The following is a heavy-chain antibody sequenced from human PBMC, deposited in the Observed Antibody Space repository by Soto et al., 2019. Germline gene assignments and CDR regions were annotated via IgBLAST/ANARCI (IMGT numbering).Heavy chain of an antibody. CDR1: GGSINSGNYY. J-gene: IGHJ4*02. Sequence: SETLSLTCTVSGGSINSGNYYWSWIRQHPGKGLEWIGYMYSSGSTYYNASLKSRLTISVDTSRNQFSLKLISVTAADTAVYYCARGKVMITLGGLIVFDQWGQGTLVTVSS. CDR3: ARGKVMITLGGLIVFDQ. D-gene: IGHD3-16*02. V-gene: IGHV4-31*03. CDR2: MYSSGST.